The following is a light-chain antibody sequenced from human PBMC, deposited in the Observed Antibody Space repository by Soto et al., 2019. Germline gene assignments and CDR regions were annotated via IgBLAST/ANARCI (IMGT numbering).Light chain of an antibody. CDR1: QSVSNN. J-gene: IGKJ4*01. CDR2: DAS. CDR3: QQYNNWPPLT. V-gene: IGKV3-15*01. Sequence: EILMTQSPATLSMSPGERATLSCRASQSVSNNLAWYQQKPGQAPRLLIYDASTRATGIPARFSGSGSGTEFTLTISSLQSEDFAVYYCQQYNNWPPLTFGGGTKVDIK.